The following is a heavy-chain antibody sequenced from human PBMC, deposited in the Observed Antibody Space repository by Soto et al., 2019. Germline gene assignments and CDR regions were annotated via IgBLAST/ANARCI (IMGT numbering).Heavy chain of an antibody. CDR1: GGTFSSYA. V-gene: IGHV1-69*01. D-gene: IGHD2-15*01. J-gene: IGHJ6*02. Sequence: QVQLVQSGAEVKKPGSSVKVSCKASGGTFSSYAISWVRQAPGQGLEWMGGIIPIFGTANYAQKFQGRVTITADESTSTAYMELRSLRSEDRAVYYCARQNCSGGSCYLGGDYYYYYGMDVWGQGTTVTVSS. CDR2: IIPIFGTA. CDR3: ARQNCSGGSCYLGGDYYYYYGMDV.